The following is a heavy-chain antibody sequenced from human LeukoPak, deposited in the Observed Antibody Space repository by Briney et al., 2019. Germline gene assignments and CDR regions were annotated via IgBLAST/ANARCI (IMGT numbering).Heavy chain of an antibody. CDR1: GFTFSSYS. Sequence: PGGSLRLSCAASGFTFSSYSMNWVRQAPGKGLEWVSSISSSSSYIYYADSVKGRFTISRDNAKNSLYLQMNSLRAEDTAVYYCAKGRSITIFGVAAGYWGQGTLVTVSS. J-gene: IGHJ4*02. D-gene: IGHD3-3*01. V-gene: IGHV3-21*04. CDR3: AKGRSITIFGVAAGY. CDR2: ISSSSSYI.